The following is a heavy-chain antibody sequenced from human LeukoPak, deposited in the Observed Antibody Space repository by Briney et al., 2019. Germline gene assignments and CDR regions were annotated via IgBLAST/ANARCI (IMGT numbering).Heavy chain of an antibody. CDR1: GYTFTGYY. J-gene: IGHJ4*02. V-gene: IGHV1-2*02. Sequence: ASVKVSCKASGYTFTGYYMQWVRQAPGQGLEWMGWINPNSGGTNYAQKFQGRVTMTRDTSISTAYMELSRLRSDDTAVYYCAREIAAYNWNDASDYWGQGTLVTVSS. D-gene: IGHD1-1*01. CDR2: INPNSGGT. CDR3: AREIAAYNWNDASDY.